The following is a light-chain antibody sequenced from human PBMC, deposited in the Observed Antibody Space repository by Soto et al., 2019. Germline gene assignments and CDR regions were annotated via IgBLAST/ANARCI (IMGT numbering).Light chain of an antibody. J-gene: IGKJ4*01. CDR3: QQYSGSPPLT. V-gene: IGKV3-20*01. CDR2: GAS. CDR1: QSISSSY. Sequence: ENVLTQSPGTLSLSPGERATLSCRASQSISSSYLAWYQQKPGHPPGLLIYGASNRATGIPDRFSGSGSGTEFTLTISRLEPEDFAVYYCQQYSGSPPLTFGGGTKVEIK.